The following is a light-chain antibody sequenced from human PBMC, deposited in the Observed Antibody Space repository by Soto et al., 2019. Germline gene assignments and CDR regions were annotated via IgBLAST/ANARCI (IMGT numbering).Light chain of an antibody. CDR1: GSSIGTNT. J-gene: IGLJ2*01. V-gene: IGLV1-44*01. Sequence: QSVLTQPPSASGTPGQRVTISCSGSGSSIGTNTVNWYRQLPGTAPKLLIYGDNQRPSGVPDRFSGSKSGTSASLAISGLQSEDEADYYCAAWDGSLKYVLFGGGTQLTVL. CDR3: AAWDGSLKYVL. CDR2: GDN.